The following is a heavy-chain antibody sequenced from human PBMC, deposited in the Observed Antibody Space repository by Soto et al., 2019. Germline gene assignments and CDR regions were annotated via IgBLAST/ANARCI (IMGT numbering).Heavy chain of an antibody. Sequence: ASVKISCKASGYTFTSYAMHWVRQAPRQRLEWMGWINAGNGNTKYSQKFQGRVTITADESTSTAYMELSSLRSEDTAVYYCARVDASGYDYSYFDYWGQGTLVTVSS. CDR3: ARVDASGYDYSYFDY. J-gene: IGHJ4*02. V-gene: IGHV1-3*01. D-gene: IGHD5-12*01. CDR2: INAGNGNT. CDR1: GYTFTSYA.